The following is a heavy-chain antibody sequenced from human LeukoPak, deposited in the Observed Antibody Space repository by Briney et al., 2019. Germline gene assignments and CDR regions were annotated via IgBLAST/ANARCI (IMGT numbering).Heavy chain of an antibody. CDR1: GFTFSSYA. D-gene: IGHD1-26*01. J-gene: IGHJ6*03. CDR3: AKERGHPLANYYMDV. Sequence: GGSLRPSCAASGFTFSSYAMSWVRQAPGKGLEWVSTIVDTGDSTFYADSVRGRFTISRDSSKNTLYLQMNSLRAEDTAVYSCAKERGHPLANYYMDVWGKGTRSPSP. V-gene: IGHV3-23*01. CDR2: IVDTGDST.